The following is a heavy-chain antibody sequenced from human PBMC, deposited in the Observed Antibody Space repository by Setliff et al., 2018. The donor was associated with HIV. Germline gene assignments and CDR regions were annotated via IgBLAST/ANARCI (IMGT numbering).Heavy chain of an antibody. CDR1: QFSFSTFW. CDR2: INEDGNKK. D-gene: IGHD1-26*01. V-gene: IGHV3-7*01. J-gene: IGHJ4*02. CDR3: AANIMGLTPDDF. Sequence: PGESLKISCATSQFSFSTFWMTWVRQAPGKGLEWIANINEDGNKKYHADSVKGRFTISRDNAKNTVYLHLNSLRAEDTAVYYCAANIMGLTPDDFWGRGTLVTVS.